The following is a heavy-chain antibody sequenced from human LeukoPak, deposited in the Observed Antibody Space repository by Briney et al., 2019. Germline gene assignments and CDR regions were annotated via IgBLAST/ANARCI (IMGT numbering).Heavy chain of an antibody. CDR3: ARDPRTPAFDY. CDR1: GGSVSSNSAA. J-gene: IGHJ4*02. Sequence: SQTLSLTCAISGGSVSSNSAAWSWVRQSPSRGLEWLGRTYYRSKWYYDYPVSVKSRITIIPDTSKNQFSLQLNSVTPEDTAVYYCARDPRTPAFDYWGQGTLVTVFS. CDR2: TYYRSKWYY. D-gene: IGHD1-14*01. V-gene: IGHV6-1*01.